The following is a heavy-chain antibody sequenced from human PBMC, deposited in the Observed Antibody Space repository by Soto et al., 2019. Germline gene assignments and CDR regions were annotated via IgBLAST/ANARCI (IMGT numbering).Heavy chain of an antibody. V-gene: IGHV1-69*01. Sequence: QVQLVQSGAEVKKPGSSVKVSCKASGGTFSSYAISWVRQAPGQGLEWMGGIIPIFGTANYAQKFQGRATITSDEATSTAYMALSSLRSEDTAVYYCASLPTNSYGSGSYYLFDYWGQGTLVTVSS. J-gene: IGHJ4*02. CDR1: GGTFSSYA. CDR2: IIPIFGTA. CDR3: ASLPTNSYGSGSYYLFDY. D-gene: IGHD3-10*01.